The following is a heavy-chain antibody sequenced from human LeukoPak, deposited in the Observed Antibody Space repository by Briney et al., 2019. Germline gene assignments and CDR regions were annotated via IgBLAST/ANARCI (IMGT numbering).Heavy chain of an antibody. Sequence: GASVKVSCKASGYTFTSYYMHWVRQAPGQGLEWMGLINPPGGSTGYAQKFQGRVTMTRDMSTSTDYMELSSLRSEDTAIYYCARDNSVGDNAWWFDPWGQGTLVTVSS. CDR3: ARDNSVGDNAWWFDP. CDR2: INPPGGST. V-gene: IGHV1-46*01. D-gene: IGHD1-26*01. J-gene: IGHJ5*02. CDR1: GYTFTSYY.